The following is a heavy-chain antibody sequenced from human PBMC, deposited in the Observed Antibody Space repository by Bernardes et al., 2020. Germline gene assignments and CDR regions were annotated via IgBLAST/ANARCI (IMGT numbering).Heavy chain of an antibody. CDR2: IYYSGST. V-gene: IGHV4-61*01. J-gene: IGHJ3*02. CDR1: GGSVSSGSYY. CDR3: ARDKEHAAGVPIAFDI. D-gene: IGHD6-13*01. Sequence: SETLSLTCTVSGGSVSSGSYYWSWIRQPPGKGLEWIGYIYYSGSTNYNPSLKSRVTISVDTSKNQFSLKLSSVTAADTAVYYCARDKEHAAGVPIAFDIWGQGTMVTVSS.